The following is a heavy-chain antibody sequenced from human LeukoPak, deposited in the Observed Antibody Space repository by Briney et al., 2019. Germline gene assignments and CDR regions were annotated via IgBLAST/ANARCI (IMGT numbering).Heavy chain of an antibody. D-gene: IGHD3-9*01. V-gene: IGHV4-34*01. CDR3: ASRYYDILTGYYDFDY. CDR1: GGSFSGYY. CDR2: INHSGST. J-gene: IGHJ4*02. Sequence: PSETLSLTCAVYGGSFSGYYWSWIRQPPGKGLEWIGEINHSGSTNYNPSLKSRVTISVDTSKNQFSLKLSSVTAADTAVYYCASRYYDILTGYYDFDYWGQGTLVTVSS.